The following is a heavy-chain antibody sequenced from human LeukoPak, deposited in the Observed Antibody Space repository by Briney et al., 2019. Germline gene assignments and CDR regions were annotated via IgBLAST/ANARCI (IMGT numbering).Heavy chain of an antibody. D-gene: IGHD1-26*01. CDR1: GFIFTTYW. Sequence: PGGSLRLSCAASGFIFTTYWMSWVRQVPGKGGEWVANIKQDGREKLYVDSVKGRFTISRDNAKNSLYLQMNSLRAEDTSVYYCARDKIMGASYFDFWGQGTLVTVSS. CDR2: IKQDGREK. CDR3: ARDKIMGASYFDF. V-gene: IGHV3-7*01. J-gene: IGHJ4*02.